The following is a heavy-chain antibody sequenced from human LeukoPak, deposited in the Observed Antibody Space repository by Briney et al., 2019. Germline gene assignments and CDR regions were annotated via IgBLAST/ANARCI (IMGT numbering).Heavy chain of an antibody. J-gene: IGHJ3*02. V-gene: IGHV1-69*05. Sequence: GASVKVSCKASGGTFSSYAISWVRQAPGQGLEWMGGIIPIFGTANYAQKFQGRVTITTDESTSTAYMELSSLRSEDTAVHYCARASRFRRQQLESDACDIWGQGTMVSVSS. D-gene: IGHD6-13*01. CDR3: ARASRFRRQQLESDACDI. CDR1: GGTFSSYA. CDR2: IIPIFGTA.